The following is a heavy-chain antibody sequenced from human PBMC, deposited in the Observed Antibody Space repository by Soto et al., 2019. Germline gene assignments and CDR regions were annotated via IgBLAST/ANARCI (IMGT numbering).Heavy chain of an antibody. CDR2: ISWSTSSI. V-gene: IGHV3-9*01. CDR3: GRASSSNSWSPIDY. CDR1: GFTFDDYA. D-gene: IGHD3-3*01. Sequence: GGSLRLSCAASGFTFDDYAMHWVRQIPGKGLQWVSGISWSTSSIGYGASLRGRFLISRDNANNSLYLQMNDLRPEDTALYYCGRASSSNSWSPIDYWGQGTMVTVSS. J-gene: IGHJ4*02.